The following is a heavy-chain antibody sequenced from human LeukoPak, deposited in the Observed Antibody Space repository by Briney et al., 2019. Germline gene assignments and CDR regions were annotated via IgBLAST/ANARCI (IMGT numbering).Heavy chain of an antibody. CDR2: IDYIVST. V-gene: IGHV4-61*01. CDR3: ARDRKAARAHAFDI. Sequence: SGTLSLTCTVSGGSVSSGSYYWSWIRQPPGKGLEWIGYIDYIVSTDYNPSIRSRVTISVDTSKNQFSLKLSSVTAADTAVYYCARDRKAARAHAFDIWGQGTMVTVSS. CDR1: GGSVSSGSYY. D-gene: IGHD6-13*01. J-gene: IGHJ3*02.